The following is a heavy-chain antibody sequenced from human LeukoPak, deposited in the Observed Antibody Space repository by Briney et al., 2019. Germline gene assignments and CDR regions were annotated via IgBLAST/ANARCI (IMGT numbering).Heavy chain of an antibody. Sequence: SLRLSCAASGFTFDDYAMHWVRQAPGKGLEWVSGISWNSGSIGYADSVKGRFTISRDNAKNSLYLQMNSLRAEDTALYYCAKDYGYYYDSSGYYDYWGQGTLVTVSS. J-gene: IGHJ4*02. CDR1: GFTFDDYA. V-gene: IGHV3-9*01. CDR3: AKDYGYYYDSSGYYDY. D-gene: IGHD3-22*01. CDR2: ISWNSGSI.